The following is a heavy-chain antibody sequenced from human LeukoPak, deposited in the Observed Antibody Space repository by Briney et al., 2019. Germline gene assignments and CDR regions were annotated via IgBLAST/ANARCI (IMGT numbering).Heavy chain of an antibody. CDR3: ARDYKYAFDD. CDR2: IGIDSGNT. D-gene: IGHD5-24*01. J-gene: IGHJ4*02. V-gene: IGHV3-48*01. Sequence: GGSLRLSCAASGFTFSDYSMNWVRQAPGKGLEWISYIGIDSGNTNYADSVKGRFTISGDKAKNSLYLQMNSLRVEDTAVYYCARDYKYAFDDWGQGTLVTVSS. CDR1: GFTFSDYS.